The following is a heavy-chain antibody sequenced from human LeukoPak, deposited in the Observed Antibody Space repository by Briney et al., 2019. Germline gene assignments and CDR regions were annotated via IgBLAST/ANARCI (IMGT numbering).Heavy chain of an antibody. CDR1: GGSISSYY. Sequence: SETLSLTCTVSGGSISSYYWSWIRQPAGKGLEWIGRIYTSGSTNYNPSLKSRVTMSVDTSKNQFSLKLSSVTAADTAVYYCASGLYDLPDYYYYYMDVWGKGTTVTVSS. CDR2: IYTSGST. D-gene: IGHD5/OR15-5a*01. V-gene: IGHV4-4*07. J-gene: IGHJ6*03. CDR3: ASGLYDLPDYYYYYMDV.